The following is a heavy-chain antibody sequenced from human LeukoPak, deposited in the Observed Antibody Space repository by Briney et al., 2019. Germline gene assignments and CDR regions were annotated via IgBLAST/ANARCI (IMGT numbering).Heavy chain of an antibody. Sequence: SETLSLTCTVSNGSISRQYWSWIRRPPGKGLEWIGFIYYSGSTNYNPSLRSRVTISVDTSKNQFSLKLSSVTAADTAVYYCARAEDTSRWTFDYWGQGTLVTVSS. V-gene: IGHV4-59*08. J-gene: IGHJ4*02. CDR3: ARAEDTSRWTFDY. CDR2: IYYSGST. CDR1: NGSISRQY. D-gene: IGHD6-13*01.